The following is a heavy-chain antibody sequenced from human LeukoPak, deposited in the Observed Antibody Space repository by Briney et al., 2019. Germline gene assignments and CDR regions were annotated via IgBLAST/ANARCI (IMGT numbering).Heavy chain of an antibody. CDR1: GYTFTSYY. CDR3: ARDPRIVGTTPDWFDP. D-gene: IGHD1-26*01. Sequence: ASVKVSCKASGYTFTSYYMHWVRQAPGRGLEWMGIINPSGGSTSYAQKFQGRVTMTTDTSTSTAYMELRSLRSDDTAVYYCARDPRIVGTTPDWFDPWGQGTRVTVSS. J-gene: IGHJ5*02. V-gene: IGHV1-46*01. CDR2: INPSGGST.